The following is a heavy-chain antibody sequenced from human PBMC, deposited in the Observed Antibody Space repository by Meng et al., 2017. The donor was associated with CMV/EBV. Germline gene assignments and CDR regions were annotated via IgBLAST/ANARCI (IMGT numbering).Heavy chain of an antibody. Sequence: QVKLVRAGAEVKKPGASVKVSCKVSGYTLTELSMHWVRQAPGKGLEWMGGFDPEDGETIYAQKFQGRVTMTEDTSTDTAYMELSSLRSEGTAVYYCATGRPAAIRGGPFDYWGQGTLVTVSS. CDR1: GYTLTELS. D-gene: IGHD2-2*01. CDR2: FDPEDGET. CDR3: ATGRPAAIRGGPFDY. J-gene: IGHJ4*02. V-gene: IGHV1-24*01.